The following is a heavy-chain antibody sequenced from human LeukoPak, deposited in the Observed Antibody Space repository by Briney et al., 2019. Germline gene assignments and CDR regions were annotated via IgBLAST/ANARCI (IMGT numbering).Heavy chain of an antibody. CDR3: ATDPGETVPAAKGPRGDYCYGMDV. CDR2: FDPEDGET. CDR1: GYTFTNYY. V-gene: IGHV1-24*01. J-gene: IGHJ6*02. D-gene: IGHD2-2*01. Sequence: ASVKVSCKAFGYTFTNYYMHWVRQAPGKGLEWMGGFDPEDGETIYAQKFQGRVTMTEDTSTDTAYMELNSLRSDDTAVYYCATDPGETVPAAKGPRGDYCYGMDVWGQGTTVTVSS.